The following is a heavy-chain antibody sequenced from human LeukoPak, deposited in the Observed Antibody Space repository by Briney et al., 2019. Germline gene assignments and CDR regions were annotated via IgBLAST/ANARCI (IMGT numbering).Heavy chain of an antibody. Sequence: GGSLRLSCAASGFTFSSYSMNWVRQAPGKGLEWVSYVGSSSSTINYADSVKGRFTISRDNAKNSLYLQMNSLRDEDTAVYYCARAPYYYDSSGYPHDAFDIWGQGTMVTV. V-gene: IGHV3-48*02. CDR1: GFTFSSYS. CDR3: ARAPYYYDSSGYPHDAFDI. D-gene: IGHD3-22*01. J-gene: IGHJ3*02. CDR2: VGSSSSTI.